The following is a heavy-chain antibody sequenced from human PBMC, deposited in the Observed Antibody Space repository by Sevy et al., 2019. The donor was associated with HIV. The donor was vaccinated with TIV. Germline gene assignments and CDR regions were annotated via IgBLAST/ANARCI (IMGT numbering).Heavy chain of an antibody. CDR2: ISYDGSNK. CDR1: GFTFSSYA. D-gene: IGHD4-4*01. Sequence: GGSLRLSCAASGFTFSSYAMHWVRQAPGKGLEWVAVISYDGSNKYYADSVKGRFTISGDNSKNTLYLQMNSLRAEDTAVYYCARDYSNYANYYYGMDVWGQGTTVTVSS. J-gene: IGHJ6*02. V-gene: IGHV3-30-3*01. CDR3: ARDYSNYANYYYGMDV.